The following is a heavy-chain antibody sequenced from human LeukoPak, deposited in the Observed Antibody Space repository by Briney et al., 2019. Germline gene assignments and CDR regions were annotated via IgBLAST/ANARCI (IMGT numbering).Heavy chain of an antibody. CDR2: IYHSGST. CDR3: ARVHLYSSSSGPWFDP. CDR1: GGSISSGGYS. J-gene: IGHJ5*02. D-gene: IGHD6-6*01. Sequence: PSQTLSLTCAVSGGSISSGGYSWSWIRQPPGKGLEWIGYIYHSGSTYYNPSLKSRVTISVDRSKNQFSLKLSSVTAADTAVYYCARVHLYSSSSGPWFDPWGQGTLVTVSS. V-gene: IGHV4-30-2*01.